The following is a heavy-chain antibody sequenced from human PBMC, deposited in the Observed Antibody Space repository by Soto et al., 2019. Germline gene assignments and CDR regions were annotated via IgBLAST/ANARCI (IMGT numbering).Heavy chain of an antibody. CDR1: GFTSSSYA. J-gene: IGHJ4*02. V-gene: IGHV3-23*01. Sequence: WWSLRLCCAASGFTSSSYAMSWVRQAPGKGLEWVSAISGSGGSTYYADSVKGRFTISRDNSKNTLYLQMNSLRAEDTAVYYCAKDDDILTGSTFDYWGQGTLVTVSS. CDR3: AKDDDILTGSTFDY. D-gene: IGHD3-9*01. CDR2: ISGSGGST.